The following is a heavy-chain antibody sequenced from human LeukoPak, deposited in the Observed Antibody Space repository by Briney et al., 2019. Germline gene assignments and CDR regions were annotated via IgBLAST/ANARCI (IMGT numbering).Heavy chain of an antibody. V-gene: IGHV3-53*01. D-gene: IGHD1-26*01. CDR1: GFTVGSNY. CDR2: IYSGGST. J-gene: IGHJ4*02. CDR3: ASALSGSYFRPIDY. Sequence: GGSLRLSCAASGFTVGSNYMSWVRQAPGKGLEWVSVIYSGGSTYYADSVKGRFTISRDNSKNTLYLQMNSLRAEDTAVYYCASALSGSYFRPIDYWGQGTLVTVSS.